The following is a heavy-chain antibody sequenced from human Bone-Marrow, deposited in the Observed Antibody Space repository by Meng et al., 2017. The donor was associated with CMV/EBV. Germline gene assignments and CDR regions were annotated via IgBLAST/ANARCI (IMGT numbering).Heavy chain of an antibody. V-gene: IGHV3-74*01. CDR2: INSDGSST. Sequence: GESLKISCAASGFTFSSYAMHWVRQAPGKGLVWVSRINSDGSSTSYADSVKGRFTISRDNAKNTLYLQMNSLRAEDTAVYYCARDQGSSSSLDYWGQGTLVTVSS. CDR1: GFTFSSYA. CDR3: ARDQGSSSSLDY. J-gene: IGHJ4*02. D-gene: IGHD6-6*01.